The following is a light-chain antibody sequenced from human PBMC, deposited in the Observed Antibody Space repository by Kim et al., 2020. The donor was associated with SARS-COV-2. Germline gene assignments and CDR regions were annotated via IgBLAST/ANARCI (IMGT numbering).Light chain of an antibody. J-gene: IGKJ2*01. V-gene: IGKV1-5*03. Sequence: DIQMTQSPSTLSASVGDRVTITCRASQSVGSWLAWYQQKPGKAPKLLIYMASSLQSGVPSRFSGSGSGTDFTLTISSLQPDDFATYDCQQYNTYSYTFGQGTKLEI. CDR2: MAS. CDR1: QSVGSW. CDR3: QQYNTYSYT.